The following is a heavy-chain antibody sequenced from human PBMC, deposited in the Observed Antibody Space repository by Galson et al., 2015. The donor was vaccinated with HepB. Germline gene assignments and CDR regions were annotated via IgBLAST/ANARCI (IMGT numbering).Heavy chain of an antibody. Sequence: SLRLSCAASGFTFSSYGMHWVRQAPGKGLEWVAVISYDGSNKSYADSVKGRFTISRDNSKNTLYLQMNSLRAEDTAVYYCAKTYYYDSSGYVDYWGQGTLVTVSS. CDR3: AKTYYYDSSGYVDY. CDR1: GFTFSSYG. CDR2: ISYDGSNK. D-gene: IGHD3-22*01. V-gene: IGHV3-30*18. J-gene: IGHJ4*02.